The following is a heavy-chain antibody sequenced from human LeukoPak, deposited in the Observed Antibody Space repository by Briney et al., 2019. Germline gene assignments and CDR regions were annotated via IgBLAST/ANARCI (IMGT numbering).Heavy chain of an antibody. Sequence: GGSLRLSCAASGFTFDDYAMHWVRQAPGKGLEWVSGISWNSGSIGYADSVKGRFTISRDNAKNSLYLQMNSLRAEDTALYYCAKDMGPDGYNEFDAFDIWGQGTMVTVSS. CDR1: GFTFDDYA. CDR2: ISWNSGSI. J-gene: IGHJ3*02. V-gene: IGHV3-9*01. CDR3: AKDMGPDGYNEFDAFDI. D-gene: IGHD5-24*01.